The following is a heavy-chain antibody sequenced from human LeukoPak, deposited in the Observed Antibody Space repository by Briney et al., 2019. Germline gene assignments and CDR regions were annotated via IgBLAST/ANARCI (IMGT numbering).Heavy chain of an antibody. CDR1: GFTFSSYW. CDR2: INSDGSST. J-gene: IGHJ3*02. V-gene: IGHV3-74*01. Sequence: GGSLRLSCAASGFTFSSYWMHWVRQAPGKGLVWVSRINSDGSSTSYADSVKGRFTISRDNAKNTLYLQMSSLTAEDTAVYYCARKMKTGDRVGTFDIWGQGTMVTVSS. CDR3: ARKMKTGDRVGTFDI. D-gene: IGHD1-1*01.